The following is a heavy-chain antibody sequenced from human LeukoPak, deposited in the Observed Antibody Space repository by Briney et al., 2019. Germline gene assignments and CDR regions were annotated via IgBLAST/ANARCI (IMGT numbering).Heavy chain of an antibody. CDR3: ARHRDYYDT. CDR2: IYSSGSA. J-gene: IGHJ4*01. Sequence: SQTLSLTCTVSGASINNNFWTWIRQPPGKGLEWIGYIYSSGSANYNPSLESRVIISGDTPKNQISLNLTSVTAADAALYFCARHRDYYDTWGHGTLVTVSS. D-gene: IGHD3-22*01. CDR1: GASINNNF. V-gene: IGHV4-59*08.